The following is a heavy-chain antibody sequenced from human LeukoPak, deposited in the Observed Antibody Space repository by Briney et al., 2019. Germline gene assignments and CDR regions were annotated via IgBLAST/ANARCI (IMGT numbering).Heavy chain of an antibody. CDR3: ARDYRATGVMTTFGALWYNWFDP. V-gene: IGHV1-8*03. J-gene: IGHJ5*02. CDR1: GYTFTSYD. D-gene: IGHD3-10*02. CDR2: MNPNSGNT. Sequence: GASVKVSCKASGYTFTSYDINWVRQATGQGLEWMGWMNPNSGNTGYAQKFQGRVTITRNTSISTAYMELSSLRSEDTAVYYCARDYRATGVMTTFGALWYNWFDPWGQGTLVTVSS.